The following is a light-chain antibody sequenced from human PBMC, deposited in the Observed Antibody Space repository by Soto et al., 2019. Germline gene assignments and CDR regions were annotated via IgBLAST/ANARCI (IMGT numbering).Light chain of an antibody. CDR3: QQYNNWPSFT. J-gene: IGKJ3*01. Sequence: DIVMTQSPATLSVSPGERATLSCRASQSVSSNLAWYQQKPGQAPRLLVYGASTRATGIPARFSGSGSGTEFIPTISSLQSEDFALYYCQQYNNWPSFTFGPGTKVDIK. CDR2: GAS. CDR1: QSVSSN. V-gene: IGKV3-15*01.